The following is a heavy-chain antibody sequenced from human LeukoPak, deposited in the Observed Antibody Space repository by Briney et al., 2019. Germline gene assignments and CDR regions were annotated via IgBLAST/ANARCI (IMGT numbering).Heavy chain of an antibody. CDR2: IYYSGST. Sequence: PSQTLSLTCTVSGGSISSGGYYWSWIRQHPGKGLEWIGYIYYSGSTNYNPSLKSRVTISVDRSKNQFSLKLSSVTAADTAVYYCARDAAAAGTPFDYWGQGTLVTVSS. D-gene: IGHD6-13*01. CDR3: ARDAAAAGTPFDY. V-gene: IGHV4-31*03. J-gene: IGHJ4*02. CDR1: GGSISSGGYY.